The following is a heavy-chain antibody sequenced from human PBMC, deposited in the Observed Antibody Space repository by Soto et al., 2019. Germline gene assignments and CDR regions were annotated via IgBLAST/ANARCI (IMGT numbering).Heavy chain of an antibody. D-gene: IGHD6-13*01. V-gene: IGHV3-30-3*01. Sequence: PGGSLRLSCAASRFTFNNYAMHWVRQAPGKGLEWVAVISYDGINKYYADPVKGRFTISRDNSKNTVYLQMNSLRGDDTAVYYCARAEKTATAGTAFDIWGQGTMVTV. CDR1: RFTFNNYA. J-gene: IGHJ3*02. CDR3: ARAEKTATAGTAFDI. CDR2: ISYDGINK.